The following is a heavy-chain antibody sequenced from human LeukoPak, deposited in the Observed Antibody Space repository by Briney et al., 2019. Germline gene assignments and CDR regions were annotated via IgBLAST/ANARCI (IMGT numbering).Heavy chain of an antibody. CDR2: ISYDGSNK. CDR1: GFTFSSYA. Sequence: GGSLRLSCAASGFTFSSYAMHWVRQAPGKGLEWVAVISYDGSNKYYADSVKGRFTISRDNSKNTLYLQMNSLRAEDTAVYYCARVAYYYDSSGYYTWYFDYWGQGTLVTVSS. V-gene: IGHV3-30-3*01. D-gene: IGHD3-22*01. J-gene: IGHJ4*02. CDR3: ARVAYYYDSSGYYTWYFDY.